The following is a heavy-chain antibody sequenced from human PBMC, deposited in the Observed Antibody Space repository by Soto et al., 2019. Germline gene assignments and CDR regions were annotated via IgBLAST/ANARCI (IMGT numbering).Heavy chain of an antibody. J-gene: IGHJ4*02. V-gene: IGHV3-74*01. CDR3: ARGIFGSGTANDY. CDR1: GFTFSGSW. Sequence: EVQLVESGGGLVQPGGSLRLSGAASGFTFSGSWMHWVRQPPGKGLVWVSRINGDGSGTSYADFVKGRFTISRDNAKNTLFLQMNGLRAEDTAVYYCARGIFGSGTANDYWGQGTLVTVSS. CDR2: INGDGSGT. D-gene: IGHD3-10*01.